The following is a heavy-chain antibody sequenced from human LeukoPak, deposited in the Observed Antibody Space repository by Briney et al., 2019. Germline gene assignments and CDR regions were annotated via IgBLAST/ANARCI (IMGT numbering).Heavy chain of an antibody. D-gene: IGHD6-6*01. J-gene: IGHJ4*02. CDR3: ARGLYTTSSGRVVFFI. CDR1: GFTFSSYS. CDR2: ISSTAITI. Sequence: PGGSLRLSCAASGFTFSSYSMNWVRQAPGKGLEWVSYISSTAITIYYAGSVKGRFTISRDNAKNSLYLQMNSLRAEDTAVYYCARGLYTTSSGRVVFFIWGQGTLVTVSS. V-gene: IGHV3-48*04.